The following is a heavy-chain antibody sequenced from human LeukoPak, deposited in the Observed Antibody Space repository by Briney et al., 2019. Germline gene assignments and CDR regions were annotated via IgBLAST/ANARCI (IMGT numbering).Heavy chain of an antibody. J-gene: IGHJ6*03. CDR2: INPSGGST. Sequence: VASVEVSCKASGYTFTSYYMHWVRQAPGQGLEWMGIINPSGGSTSYAQKFQGRVTMTRDTSTSTVYMELSSLRSEDTAVYYCARDPHSNGWYYYYYMDVWGIGTTVTVSS. CDR1: GYTFTSYY. CDR3: ARDPHSNGWYYYYYMDV. D-gene: IGHD6-19*01. V-gene: IGHV1-46*01.